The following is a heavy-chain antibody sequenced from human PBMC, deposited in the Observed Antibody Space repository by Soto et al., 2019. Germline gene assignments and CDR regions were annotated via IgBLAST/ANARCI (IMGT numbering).Heavy chain of an antibody. J-gene: IGHJ6*01. CDR3: ARDLVPPRYFDWLLSSDYYYGMDV. CDR2: IYHSGST. Sequence: AVAGGNIISRNWWRWVSKPPGKGLEWIGEIYHSGSTNYNPSLKSRVTISVDKSKNQFSLKLSSVTAADTAVYYCARDLVPPRYFDWLLSSDYYYGMDVWGQGTTVTVS. CDR1: GGNIISRNW. V-gene: IGHV4-4*02. D-gene: IGHD3-9*01.